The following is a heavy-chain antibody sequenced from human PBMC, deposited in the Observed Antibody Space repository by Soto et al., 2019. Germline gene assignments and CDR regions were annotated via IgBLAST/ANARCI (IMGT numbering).Heavy chain of an antibody. CDR2: INAGGGST. V-gene: IGHV3-23*01. D-gene: IGHD6-13*01. J-gene: IGHJ5*02. CDR3: ARDRWSSSWYVGWFDP. Sequence: EVQLLESGGGLVQPGGSLRLSCAASEFTFSNYAMNWVRQAPGKGLEWVSAINAGGGSTYYADSVKGRFTISRDNSKNTLYLQMNSLRAEDTAVYYCARDRWSSSWYVGWFDPWGQGTLVTVSS. CDR1: EFTFSNYA.